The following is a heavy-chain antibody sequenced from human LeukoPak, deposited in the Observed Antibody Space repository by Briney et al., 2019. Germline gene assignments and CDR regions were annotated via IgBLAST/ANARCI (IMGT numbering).Heavy chain of an antibody. D-gene: IGHD2-8*01. J-gene: IGHJ3*02. CDR2: IDPNNGDT. V-gene: IGHV1-2*02. CDR1: AYTFTGYY. Sequence: ASVKVSCKASAYTFTGYYLRWVRQAPGQGPEWMGWIDPNNGDTEYAQKFQGRVTMTRVRSISTAYMELSRLTSDDTAVYYCARRSRNGLDAFDIWGQGTMVTVSS. CDR3: ARRSRNGLDAFDI.